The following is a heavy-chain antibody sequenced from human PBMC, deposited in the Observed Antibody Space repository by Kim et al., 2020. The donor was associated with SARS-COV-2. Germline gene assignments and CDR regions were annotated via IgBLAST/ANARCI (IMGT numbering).Heavy chain of an antibody. D-gene: IGHD2-2*01. CDR3: ARRSRLGYCSSTSCYNWFDP. CDR1: GGSISSSSYY. Sequence: SETLSLTCTVSGGSISSSSYYWGWIRQPPAKGLEWIGSIYYSGSTYYNPSLKSRVTISVDTSKNQFSLKLSSVTAADTAVYYCARRSRLGYCSSTSCYNWFDPWGQGTLVTVSS. J-gene: IGHJ5*02. CDR2: IYYSGST. V-gene: IGHV4-39*01.